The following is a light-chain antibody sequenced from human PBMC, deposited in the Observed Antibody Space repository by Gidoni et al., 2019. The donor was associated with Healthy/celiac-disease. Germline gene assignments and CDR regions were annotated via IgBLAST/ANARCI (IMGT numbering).Light chain of an antibody. CDR3: QQYNSYSGT. V-gene: IGKV1-5*01. J-gene: IGKJ1*01. CDR2: DAS. CDR1: QSISSW. Sequence: DIQMMQLPSTLSASVGDRVTITGRASQSISSWLAWYQQKPGKAPKLVIYDASSLESGVSSRFSGSGSGTEFTLTISSLQPDDFATYYCQQYNSYSGTFGRGTKVEIK.